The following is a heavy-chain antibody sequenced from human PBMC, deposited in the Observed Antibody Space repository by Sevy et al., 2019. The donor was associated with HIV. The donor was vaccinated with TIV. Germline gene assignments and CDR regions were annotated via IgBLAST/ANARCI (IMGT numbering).Heavy chain of an antibody. J-gene: IGHJ4*02. D-gene: IGHD6-19*01. Sequence: GGSLRRSYAASGFTFSSYGMHWVRQAPGKGLEWVAVISYDGSNKYYADSVKGRFTISRDNSKNTLYLQMNSLRAEDTAVYYCAQNGGSSGWYGGYWGQGTLVTVSS. CDR2: ISYDGSNK. CDR3: AQNGGSSGWYGGY. V-gene: IGHV3-30*03. CDR1: GFTFSSYG.